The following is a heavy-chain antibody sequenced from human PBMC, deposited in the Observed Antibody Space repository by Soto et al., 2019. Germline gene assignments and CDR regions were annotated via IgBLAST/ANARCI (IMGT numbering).Heavy chain of an antibody. D-gene: IGHD6-13*01. V-gene: IGHV1-69*01. CDR2: IIPYYNTL. Sequence: QAQVVQAGAEVRKPESSVKLSCKASEGTFTSYAIAWVRQSPGQGLEWMGGIIPYYNTLNYAQKFQDRVTITADDSTNTVYMELSSLRSDDTAVYFCASGASRWYPYFFDSWAQGTLVTVSS. CDR1: EGTFTSYA. J-gene: IGHJ4*02. CDR3: ASGASRWYPYFFDS.